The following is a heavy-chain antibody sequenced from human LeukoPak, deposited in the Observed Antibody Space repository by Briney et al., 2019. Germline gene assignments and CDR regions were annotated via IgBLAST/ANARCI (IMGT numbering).Heavy chain of an antibody. J-gene: IGHJ6*04. V-gene: IGHV3-30*02. D-gene: IGHD5-12*01. Sequence: GASLRLSCAASGVTFSSYAMHWVRQAPGQGLEWVACIIHIGSNKNYAETVKGRFTISRDNSKNTPYMQMNSLRAEDTAVYFCSKVCQGDYDSCNYYCYRRYVWGGGATVTVSS. CDR2: IIHIGSNK. CDR1: GVTFSSYA. CDR3: SKVCQGDYDSCNYYCYRRYV.